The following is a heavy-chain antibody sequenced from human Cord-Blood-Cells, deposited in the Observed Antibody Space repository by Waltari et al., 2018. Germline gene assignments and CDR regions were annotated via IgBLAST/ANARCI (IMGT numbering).Heavy chain of an antibody. CDR2: ISSSSSTI. CDR3: ASPGIAAAGPYFDY. J-gene: IGHJ4*02. Sequence: EVQLVESGGGLVQPGGSLRLSCAASGFTFSSYSMNWVRQDPGKGLEWVSYISSSSSTIYYADSVKGRFTISRDNAKNSLYLQMNSLRDEDTAVYYCASPGIAAAGPYFDYWGQGTLVTVSS. CDR1: GFTFSSYS. D-gene: IGHD6-13*01. V-gene: IGHV3-48*02.